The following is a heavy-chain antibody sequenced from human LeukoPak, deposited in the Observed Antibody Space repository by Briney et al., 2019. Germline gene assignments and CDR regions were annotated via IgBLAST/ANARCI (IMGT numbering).Heavy chain of an antibody. V-gene: IGHV5-51*01. J-gene: IGHJ6*02. CDR3: ARQKSELRVESRGLYYYGMDV. D-gene: IGHD2-8*02. CDR1: GSSFTSSW. CDR2: IYPGDSGT. Sequence: KPGESLKISCKCSGSSFTSSWCGWVRQMPGKGLEWMGIIYPGDSGTRYSPSFQGQVTISADKSIRTAYLQWSSLKASDTAMYYCARQKSELRVESRGLYYYGMDVWGQGTTVTVSS.